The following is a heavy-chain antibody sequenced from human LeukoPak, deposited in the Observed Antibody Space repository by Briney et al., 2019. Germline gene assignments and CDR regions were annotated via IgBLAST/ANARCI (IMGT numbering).Heavy chain of an antibody. Sequence: SVKVSCKASGGTFSSYTINWVRQAPGQGLEWMGGIIPIFGTANYAQKLQGRVTITTDKSTSTTYMELSSLRSEDTAVYYCARTVVVTAEHAFDVWGQGTMVTVSS. CDR1: GGTFSSYT. CDR2: IIPIFGTA. CDR3: ARTVVVTAEHAFDV. D-gene: IGHD2-21*02. V-gene: IGHV1-69*05. J-gene: IGHJ3*01.